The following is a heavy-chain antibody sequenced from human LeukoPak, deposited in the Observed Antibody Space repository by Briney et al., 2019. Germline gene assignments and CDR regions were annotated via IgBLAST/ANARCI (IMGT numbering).Heavy chain of an antibody. CDR2: ISGGGGST. CDR3: AKDDYDFWRGYLY. Sequence: GGSQSLLCAPSALIFNSQAISGARRAPGKGLEWVPAISGGGGSTYYANSVKGRFTNSRDNSKNPLYLQMNTLRAGDTGVYHCAKDDYDFWRGYLYWGQGTLVTVSS. D-gene: IGHD3-3*01. J-gene: IGHJ4*02. V-gene: IGHV3-23*01. CDR1: ALIFNSQA.